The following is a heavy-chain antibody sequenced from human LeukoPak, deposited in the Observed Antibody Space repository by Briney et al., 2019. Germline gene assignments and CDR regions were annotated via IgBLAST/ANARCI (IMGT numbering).Heavy chain of an antibody. CDR2: IYYSGTT. Sequence: SETLSLTCTVSGGSISTSNYYWSWIRQPPGKGLEWIGYIYYSGTTNYNPSLKSRVTISVDTSKNQFSLKLSSVTAADTAVYYCARHLKTDMVKAHFDYWGQGTLVTVSS. D-gene: IGHD5-18*01. V-gene: IGHV4-61*05. CDR1: GGSISTSNYY. J-gene: IGHJ4*02. CDR3: ARHLKTDMVKAHFDY.